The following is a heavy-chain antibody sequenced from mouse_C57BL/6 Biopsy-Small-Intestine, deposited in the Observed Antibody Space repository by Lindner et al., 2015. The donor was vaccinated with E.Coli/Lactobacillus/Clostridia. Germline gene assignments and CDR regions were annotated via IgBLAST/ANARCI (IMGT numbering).Heavy chain of an antibody. CDR1: GYTFTDYY. CDR3: AREREWEFERDWYFDL. V-gene: IGHV1-18*01. Sequence: SVKVSCKAAGYTFTDYYIHWVRQAPGQGPEWMGWMNTKSGGTIYALKFKGRVTMTRDTSINTAFLDLSSLTSDDTAVYFCAREREWEFERDWYFDLWGRGTLVTVSS. CDR2: MNTKSGGT. J-gene: IGHJ1*01. D-gene: IGHD1-3*01.